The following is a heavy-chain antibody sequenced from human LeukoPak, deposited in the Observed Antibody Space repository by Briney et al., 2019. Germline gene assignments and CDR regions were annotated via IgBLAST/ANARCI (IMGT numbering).Heavy chain of an antibody. Sequence: PGGSLGLSCAASGFTLSSNYMSWVSQAPGTGLEWVSVIYSGGSTNYADSVRGRFTISRDNSKNTLYLQMNSLRAEDTAVYYCARGRYEFSAAMDVWGQGTTVTVSS. D-gene: IGHD5-12*01. V-gene: IGHV3-53*01. CDR1: GFTLSSNY. J-gene: IGHJ6*02. CDR2: IYSGGST. CDR3: ARGRYEFSAAMDV.